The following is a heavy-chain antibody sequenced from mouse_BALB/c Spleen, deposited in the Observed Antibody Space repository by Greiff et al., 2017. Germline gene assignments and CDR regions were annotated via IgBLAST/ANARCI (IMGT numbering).Heavy chain of an antibody. V-gene: IGHV5-6-3*01. Sequence: EVKLMESGGGLVQPGGSLKLSCAASGFTFSSYGMSWVRQTPDKRLELVATINSNGGSTYYPDSVKGRFTISRDNAKNTPYLQMSSLKSEDTAMYYCAREGAYRYDRGYAMDYWGQGTSVTVSS. D-gene: IGHD2-14*01. CDR1: GFTFSSYG. CDR2: INSNGGST. CDR3: AREGAYRYDRGYAMDY. J-gene: IGHJ4*01.